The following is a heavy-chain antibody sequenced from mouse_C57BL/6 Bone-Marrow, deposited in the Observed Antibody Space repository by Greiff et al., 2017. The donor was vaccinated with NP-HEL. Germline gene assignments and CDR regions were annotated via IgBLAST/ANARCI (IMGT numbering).Heavy chain of an antibody. Sequence: EVKLQESGPGLVKPSQSLSLTCSVTGYSITSGYYWNWIRQFPGNKLEWMGYISYDGSNNYNPSLKNRISITRDTSKNQFFLKLNSVTTEDTATYYCARGTTVVAKGYFDVWGTGTTVTVSS. CDR2: ISYDGSN. CDR1: GYSITSGYY. J-gene: IGHJ1*03. V-gene: IGHV3-6*01. CDR3: ARGTTVVAKGYFDV. D-gene: IGHD1-1*01.